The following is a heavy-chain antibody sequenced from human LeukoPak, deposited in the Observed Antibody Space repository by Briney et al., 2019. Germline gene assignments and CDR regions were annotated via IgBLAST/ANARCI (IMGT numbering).Heavy chain of an antibody. J-gene: IGHJ5*02. CDR1: GLTFRNYW. CDR3: ARDLGQYYDTSDNWFDP. CDR2: INSYGINT. D-gene: IGHD3-22*01. V-gene: IGHV3-74*01. Sequence: GGSLRLSCGASGLTFRNYWVHWVPQAPGKGLVWVSRINSYGINTSYADSVKGRFTISRDNAKNTLNLQMNSLRAEDTAVYYCARDLGQYYDTSDNWFDPWGQGTLVTVSS.